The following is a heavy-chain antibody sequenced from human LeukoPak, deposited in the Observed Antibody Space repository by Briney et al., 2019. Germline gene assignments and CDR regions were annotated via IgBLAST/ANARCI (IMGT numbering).Heavy chain of an antibody. J-gene: IGHJ3*01. CDR3: ARRIMGTTGHAFDF. V-gene: IGHV3-11*01. CDR2: TRVSDNKL. D-gene: IGHD2-8*01. CDR1: GFIFSDHP. Sequence: GGSLRLSCAASGFIFSDHPMGWIRQAPGKGLEWLSYTRVSDNKLYYADSVKGRFTISRDNAQASLYLQMNSLRAEDTAVYYCARRIMGTTGHAFDFWGQGTMVTVSS.